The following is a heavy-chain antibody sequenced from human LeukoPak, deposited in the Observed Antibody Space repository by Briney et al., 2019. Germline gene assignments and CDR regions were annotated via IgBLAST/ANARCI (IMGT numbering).Heavy chain of an antibody. Sequence: PSETLSLTCTVSGGSISSSSYYWGWIRQPPGKGLEWIGSIYYSGSTYYNPSLKSRGTISVDTSKNQFSLKLSYLTAADTAVYYCARGRWELGWFDPWGQGTLVTVSS. CDR2: IYYSGST. D-gene: IGHD3-10*01. J-gene: IGHJ5*02. CDR3: ARGRWELGWFDP. CDR1: GGSISSSSYY. V-gene: IGHV4-39*01.